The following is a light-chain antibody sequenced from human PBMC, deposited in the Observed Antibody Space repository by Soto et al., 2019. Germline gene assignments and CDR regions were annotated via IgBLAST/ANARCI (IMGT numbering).Light chain of an antibody. J-gene: IGLJ1*01. CDR3: SSYPSSSIDYV. V-gene: IGLV2-14*01. Sequence: QSALTQPAAVSGSPGQSITISCTGTSSDVGGYNYVSWYQQHPGKAPKRMIYEVSNRPSGVSNRFSGSKSGNTASLTISGRQAEDEADYYCSSYPSSSIDYVFGTGTKLTVL. CDR2: EVS. CDR1: SSDVGGYNY.